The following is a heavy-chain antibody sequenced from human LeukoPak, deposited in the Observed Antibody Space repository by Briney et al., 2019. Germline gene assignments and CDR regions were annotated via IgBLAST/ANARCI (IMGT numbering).Heavy chain of an antibody. V-gene: IGHV1-2*02. D-gene: IGHD5-12*01. CDR3: AKDFGGYRGYDFDC. CDR2: INPNSGGT. J-gene: IGHJ5*01. CDR1: GYTFTGHY. Sequence: ASVKVSCKASGYTFTGHYMHWVRQAPGQGLEWMGWINPNSGGTHYAQRFQGRVTVTRDTSISTAYMELSRLRSDDTAVYYCAKDFGGYRGYDFDCWGQGTLVTVSS.